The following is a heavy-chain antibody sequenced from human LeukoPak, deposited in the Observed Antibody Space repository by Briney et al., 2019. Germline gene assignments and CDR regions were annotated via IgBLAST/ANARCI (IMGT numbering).Heavy chain of an antibody. CDR1: GGSISSYL. Sequence: SSETLSLTCTVSGGSISSYLWSWIRQPPGEGLEWIGCIYYIGSTNYNPSLKSRVTISVDTSKNQFSLKLRSVTAADTAVYYCARANDRGYYCDSSSDFDFWGQGTLVTVSS. V-gene: IGHV4-59*01. CDR3: ARANDRGYYCDSSSDFDF. J-gene: IGHJ4*02. D-gene: IGHD3-22*01. CDR2: IYYIGST.